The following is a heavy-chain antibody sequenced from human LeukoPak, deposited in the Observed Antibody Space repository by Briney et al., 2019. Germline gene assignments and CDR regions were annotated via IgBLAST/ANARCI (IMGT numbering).Heavy chain of an antibody. CDR3: ARGAMTTGTYFDY. CDR1: GFPFWRYD. D-gene: IGHD4-17*01. CDR2: IGTACET. J-gene: IGHJ4*02. V-gene: IGHV3-13*01. Sequence: GVSLGLSCAVSGFPFWRYDMHGVRQAPGKGREGGSAIGTACETYYPSSVKGRYTSSRENAKNSLYLQTNSLRAGDTAVYDCARGAMTTGTYFDYWGQGTLVTVSS.